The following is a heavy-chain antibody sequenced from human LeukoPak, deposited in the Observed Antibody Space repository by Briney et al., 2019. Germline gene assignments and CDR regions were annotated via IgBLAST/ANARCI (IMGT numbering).Heavy chain of an antibody. V-gene: IGHV3-7*01. J-gene: IGHJ5*02. D-gene: IGHD6-19*01. CDR3: ARALEQWLYNWFDP. Sequence: GGSLRLSRVASEFTFSNLWMSWVRQAPGKGLEWVANIKEDGSVKNYVDSVKGRFTISRDNAKNSVYLQMDSLRVEDTAVYYCARALEQWLYNWFDPWGQGTLVTVSS. CDR1: EFTFSNLW. CDR2: IKEDGSVK.